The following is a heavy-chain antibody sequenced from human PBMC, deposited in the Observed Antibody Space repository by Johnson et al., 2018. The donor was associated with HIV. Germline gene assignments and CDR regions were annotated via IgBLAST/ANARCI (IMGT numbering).Heavy chain of an antibody. Sequence: QMMLVDSGGGVVQPGRSLRLSCSVSGLTFNNYPMHWVRQAPGKGLEWVAVISFDGSNKYYADSVKGRFTISRDNSKNTLYLQMNSLSAEDTAVCYCANGRAWELLSGLEREYTEFEEWGQGTVVTVS. CDR1: GLTFNNYP. CDR2: ISFDGSNK. V-gene: IGHV3-30*04. CDR3: ANGRAWELLSGLEREYTEFEE. D-gene: IGHD1-26*01. J-gene: IGHJ3*01.